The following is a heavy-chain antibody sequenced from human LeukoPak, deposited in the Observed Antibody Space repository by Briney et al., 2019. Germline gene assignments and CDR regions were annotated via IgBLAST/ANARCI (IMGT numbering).Heavy chain of an antibody. Sequence: PGGSLRLSCAASGFTFSSYEMNWVRQAPGKGLEWVSYISRSGNTIYYADSVKGRFTISRDNAKNSLYLKMNSLRAEDTAVYYCARVGLQFAFDIWGQGTMVTVSS. CDR2: ISRSGNTI. J-gene: IGHJ3*02. V-gene: IGHV3-48*03. CDR1: GFTFSSYE. CDR3: ARVGLQFAFDI.